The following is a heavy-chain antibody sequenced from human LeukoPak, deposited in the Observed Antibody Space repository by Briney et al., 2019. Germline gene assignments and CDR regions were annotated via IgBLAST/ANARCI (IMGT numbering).Heavy chain of an antibody. D-gene: IGHD6-19*01. CDR2: LSRDTTAI. CDR1: GFTFNIYS. Sequence: PGGSLRLSCAASGFTFNIYSMNWVRQAPGKGLEWISYLSRDTTAIYYADSVKGRFTISRDNAKNSLYLQMNSLRAEDTAMYHCARSGWYDDFDYLGQGTLVTVSS. J-gene: IGHJ4*02. V-gene: IGHV3-48*01. CDR3: ARSGWYDDFDY.